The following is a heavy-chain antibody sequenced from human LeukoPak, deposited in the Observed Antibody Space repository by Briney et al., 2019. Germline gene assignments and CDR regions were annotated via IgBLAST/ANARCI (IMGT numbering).Heavy chain of an antibody. CDR3: ARGRVWEPLRY. J-gene: IGHJ4*02. Sequence: PSETLSLTCTVSGGSISSYYWSWIRQPPGKGLEWIGYIYYSGSTNYNPSLKSRATISVDTSKNQFSLKLSSVTAADTAVYYCARGRVWEPLRYWGQGTLVTVSS. CDR2: IYYSGST. V-gene: IGHV4-59*12. D-gene: IGHD1-26*01. CDR1: GGSISSYY.